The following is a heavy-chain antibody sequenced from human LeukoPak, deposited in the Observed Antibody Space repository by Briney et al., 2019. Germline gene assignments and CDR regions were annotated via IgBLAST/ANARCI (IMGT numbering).Heavy chain of an antibody. V-gene: IGHV3-9*01. CDR3: AKDIGYSYGSGFDY. CDR2: ISWNSGSI. Sequence: PGRSLRLSCAASGFTFDDYAMHWVRQAPGKGLEWVSGISWNSGSIGYADSVKGRFTTSRDNAKNSLYLQMNSLRAEDTALYYCAKDIGYSYGSGFDYWGQGTLVTVSS. D-gene: IGHD5-18*01. J-gene: IGHJ4*02. CDR1: GFTFDDYA.